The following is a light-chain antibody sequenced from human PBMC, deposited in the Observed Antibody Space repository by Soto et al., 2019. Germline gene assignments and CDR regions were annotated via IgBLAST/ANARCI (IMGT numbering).Light chain of an antibody. CDR2: DAS. CDR3: QQYNSY. Sequence: EIVLPQSPVTLSLSPGERATLSCRASQSVGSYFAWYQQKPGQAPRLRIYDASSRATGIPARFSGSGSGTDFTLTISSLQPDDLATYYCQQYNSYFGQGTKLEIK. J-gene: IGKJ2*01. CDR1: QSVGSY. V-gene: IGKV3-11*01.